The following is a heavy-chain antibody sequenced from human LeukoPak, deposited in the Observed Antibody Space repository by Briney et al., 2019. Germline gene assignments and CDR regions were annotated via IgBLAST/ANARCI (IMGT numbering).Heavy chain of an antibody. Sequence: GASVKVSCKVSGYTLTELSMHWVRQAPGKGLEWMGGFDPEDGETIYAQKFQGRVTMTEDTSTDTAYMELSSLRSEDTAVYYCARTSGSYSRLYYYYGMDVWGQGTTVTVSS. J-gene: IGHJ6*02. CDR2: FDPEDGET. CDR3: ARTSGSYSRLYYYYGMDV. V-gene: IGHV1-24*01. D-gene: IGHD1-26*01. CDR1: GYTLTELS.